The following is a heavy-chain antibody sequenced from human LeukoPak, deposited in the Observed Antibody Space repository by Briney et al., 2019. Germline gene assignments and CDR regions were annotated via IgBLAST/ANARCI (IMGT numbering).Heavy chain of an antibody. Sequence: GGSLRLSCEASGFTFETFWMSWVRQAPGKGLEWVANIRQGGSEKDYGDSVRGRFTIARDDAKNSLFLQMNSLGAEDAAVYFCARDKGGLVPFDYWGQGTLVTVSS. V-gene: IGHV3-7*01. D-gene: IGHD3/OR15-3a*01. J-gene: IGHJ4*02. CDR2: IRQGGSEK. CDR1: GFTFETFW. CDR3: ARDKGGLVPFDY.